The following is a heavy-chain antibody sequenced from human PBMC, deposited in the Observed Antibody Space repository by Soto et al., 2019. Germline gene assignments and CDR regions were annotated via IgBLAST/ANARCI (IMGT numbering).Heavy chain of an antibody. CDR1: GASIYNGGYF. Sequence: PSETLSLTCSVSGASIYNGGYFWSWIRQSPGKGLEWIGEINHSGSTNYNPSLKSRVTISVDTSKNQFSLKLSSVTAADTAVYYCARGTFYSGSYPNWFDPWGQGTLVTVSS. CDR2: INHSGST. CDR3: ARGTFYSGSYPNWFDP. J-gene: IGHJ5*02. D-gene: IGHD1-26*01. V-gene: IGHV4-34*01.